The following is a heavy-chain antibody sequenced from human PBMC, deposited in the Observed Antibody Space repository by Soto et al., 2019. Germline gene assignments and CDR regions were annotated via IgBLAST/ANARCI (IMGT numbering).Heavy chain of an antibody. V-gene: IGHV1-2*04. CDR3: ARDFYDSSGYYFRAPYYYGMDV. Sequence: ASVKVSCKASGYTFTGYYMHWVRQAPGQGLEWMGWINPNSGGTNYAQKFQGWVTMTRDTSISTAYMELSRLRSDDTAVYYCARDFYDSSGYYFRAPYYYGMDVWGQGTTVTVSS. CDR1: GYTFTGYY. J-gene: IGHJ6*02. D-gene: IGHD3-22*01. CDR2: INPNSGGT.